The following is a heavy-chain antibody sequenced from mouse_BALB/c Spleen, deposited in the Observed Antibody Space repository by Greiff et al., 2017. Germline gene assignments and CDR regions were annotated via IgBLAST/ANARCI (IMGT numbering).Heavy chain of an antibody. CDR1: GFTFSSFG. CDR3: ARSAYYGNYVGAY. Sequence: EVKLVESGGGLVQPGGSRKLSCAASGFTFSSFGMHWVRQAPEKGLEWVAYISSGSSTIYYADTVKGRFTISRDNPKNTLFLQMTSLRSEDTAMYYCARSAYYGNYVGAYWGQGTLVTVSA. J-gene: IGHJ3*01. D-gene: IGHD2-10*01. V-gene: IGHV5-17*02. CDR2: ISSGSSTI.